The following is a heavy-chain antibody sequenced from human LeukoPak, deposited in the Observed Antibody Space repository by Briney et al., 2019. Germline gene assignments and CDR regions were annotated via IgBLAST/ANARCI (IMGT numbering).Heavy chain of an antibody. CDR3: ARESLSVQLWSLDYFDY. CDR2: IKQDGSEK. CDR1: GFTFSSYW. J-gene: IGHJ4*02. D-gene: IGHD5-18*01. Sequence: GGSLRLSCAASGFTFSSYWMSWVRQAPGKGLEWVANIKQDGSEKYYVDSVKGRFTISRDNAKNSLYLQMNSLRAEDTAVYYCARESLSVQLWSLDYFDYWGQGTLVTVSS. V-gene: IGHV3-7*01.